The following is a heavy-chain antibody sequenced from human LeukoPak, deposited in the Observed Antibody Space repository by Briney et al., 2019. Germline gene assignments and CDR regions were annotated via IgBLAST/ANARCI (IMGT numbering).Heavy chain of an antibody. CDR1: GFTFNDCA. V-gene: IGHV3-43*02. D-gene: IGHD2-2*01. Sequence: GGSLRLSCAASGFTFNDCAMYWVHQAPGKGLEWVSLISGNGRSTYYADSVKGRFTISRDNSKNSLYLQMNGLRTEDTALYYCAKATPPPAPTRYYYYYGMDVWGQGTTVTVSS. CDR2: ISGNGRST. CDR3: AKATPPPAPTRYYYYYGMDV. J-gene: IGHJ6*02.